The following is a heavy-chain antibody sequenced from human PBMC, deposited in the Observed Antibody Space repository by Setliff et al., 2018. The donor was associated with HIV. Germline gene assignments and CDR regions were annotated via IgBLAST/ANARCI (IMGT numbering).Heavy chain of an antibody. D-gene: IGHD3-9*01. J-gene: IGHJ4*02. Sequence: GESLKISCKGSGYSFTSYWIGWVRQMPGKGLEWMGIIYPGGSDTRYSPSFQGQVTISADKSISTAYLQWSSLKASDTAMYYCARGNYDILTGYIGCYDYWGQGTLVTVSS. CDR3: ARGNYDILTGYIGCYDY. V-gene: IGHV5-51*01. CDR1: GYSFTSYW. CDR2: IYPGGSDT.